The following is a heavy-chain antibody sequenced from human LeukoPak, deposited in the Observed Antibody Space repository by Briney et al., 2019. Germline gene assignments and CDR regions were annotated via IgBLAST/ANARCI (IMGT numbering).Heavy chain of an antibody. CDR2: MYYSGTT. Sequence: SETLSLTCTVSGGSITSYYRSWIRQSPGKGLEWIGFMYYSGTTNYNPSLKSRVTISLGMSKNQFSLKLSSVTAADTAVYYCARSRKRHSYDPDNWFDPWGQGTLVTVSS. CDR3: ARSRKRHSYDPDNWFDP. V-gene: IGHV4-59*01. D-gene: IGHD5-18*01. J-gene: IGHJ5*02. CDR1: GGSITSYY.